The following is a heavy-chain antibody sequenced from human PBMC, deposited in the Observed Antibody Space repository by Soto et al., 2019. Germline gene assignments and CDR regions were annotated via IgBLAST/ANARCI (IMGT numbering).Heavy chain of an antibody. V-gene: IGHV3-23*01. CDR1: GFTFSSYA. CDR3: AKDSVGIAVAGDGMDV. CDR2: ISGSGGST. Sequence: GGSLRLSCAASGFTFSSYAMSWVRQAPGKGLEWVSAISGSGGSTYYADSVKGRFTISRDNSKNTLYLQMNSLRAEDTALYYCAKDSVGIAVAGDGMDVWGQGTTVTVSS. D-gene: IGHD6-19*01. J-gene: IGHJ6*02.